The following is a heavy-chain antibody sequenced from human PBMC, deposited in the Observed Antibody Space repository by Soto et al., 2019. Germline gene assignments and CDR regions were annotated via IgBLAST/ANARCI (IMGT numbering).Heavy chain of an antibody. J-gene: IGHJ4*02. CDR1: GFTFSSYG. CDR2: ISYDGSNK. V-gene: IGHV3-30*18. D-gene: IGHD3-9*01. CDR3: AKDRYDILTGYFDY. Sequence: GGSLRLSCAASGFTFSSYGMHWVRQAPGKGLEWVAVISYDGSNKYYADSVKGRFTISRDNSKNTLYLQMNSLRAEDTAVYYCAKDRYDILTGYFDYRAQRTLVTVSS.